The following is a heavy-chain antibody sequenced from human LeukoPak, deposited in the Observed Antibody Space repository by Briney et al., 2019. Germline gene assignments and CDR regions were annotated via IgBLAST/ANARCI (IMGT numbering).Heavy chain of an antibody. V-gene: IGHV1-46*01. J-gene: IGHJ5*02. CDR3: AKETPNTGWFDP. D-gene: IGHD1-14*01. Sequence: ASVKVSCKASGHTFTTYYVHLVRQAPGQGLEWMGAINPSGDGTNYPQRFQGRVTLTRDTSTSTVYMELSSPRSEDTAIYYCAKETPNTGWFDPWGQGTLVTVSS. CDR1: GHTFTTYY. CDR2: INPSGDGT.